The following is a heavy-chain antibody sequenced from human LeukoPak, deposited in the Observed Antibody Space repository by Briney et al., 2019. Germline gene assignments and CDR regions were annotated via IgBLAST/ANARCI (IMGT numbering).Heavy chain of an antibody. D-gene: IGHD3-10*01. Sequence: ASVKVSCKASGYTFTAFYLHWVRQAPGQGPEWMGWVSPNSGGTLYAQKFQGRVTMTRDTSITTAYMELSSLRSDDTAIYYCARGRFSSGSYYHYWGQGTLVTVSS. CDR2: VSPNSGGT. CDR3: ARGRFSSGSYYHY. V-gene: IGHV1-2*02. CDR1: GYTFTAFY. J-gene: IGHJ4*02.